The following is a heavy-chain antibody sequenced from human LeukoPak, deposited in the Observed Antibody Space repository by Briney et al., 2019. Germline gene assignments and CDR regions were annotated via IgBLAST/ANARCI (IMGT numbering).Heavy chain of an antibody. CDR2: IYYSGST. V-gene: IGHV4-39*07. CDR3: ARDTQRIDY. D-gene: IGHD6-25*01. CDR1: GGSISSSSYY. Sequence: SETLSLTCTVSGGSISSSSYYWGWIRQPPGKGLEWIGSIYYSGSTYYNPSLKSRVTISVDTSKNQFSLKLSSVTAADTAVYYCARDTQRIDYWGQGTLVTVSS. J-gene: IGHJ4*02.